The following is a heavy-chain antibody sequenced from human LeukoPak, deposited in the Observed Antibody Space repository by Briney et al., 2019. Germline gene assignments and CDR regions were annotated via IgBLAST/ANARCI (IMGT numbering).Heavy chain of an antibody. V-gene: IGHV3-21*06. CDR3: VREGYCSSANCHFDY. CDR2: ISSGSSYL. J-gene: IGHJ4*02. D-gene: IGHD2-2*01. CDR1: GFDFTTFT. Sequence: PGGSLRLSCAASGFDFTTFTMGWVRQAPGKGLEWVSSISSGSSYLYQADSVKGRFTISRDNAINSLFLQLNSLGVDDMAVYYCVREGYCSSANCHFDYWGQGTLVTVSS.